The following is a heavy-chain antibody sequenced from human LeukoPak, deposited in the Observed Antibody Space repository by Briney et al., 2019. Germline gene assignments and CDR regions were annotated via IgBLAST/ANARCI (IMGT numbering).Heavy chain of an antibody. V-gene: IGHV3-30*02. CDR3: AKDAARPTSGAPGY. Sequence: GGSLRLSCAASGFTFSSCGMHSVRQAPGKGLEWVAFIRYDGSNKYYADSVKGRFTISRDNSKNTLYLQMNSLRAEDTAVYYCAKDAARPTSGAPGYWGQGTLVTVSS. D-gene: IGHD6-6*01. CDR1: GFTFSSCG. CDR2: IRYDGSNK. J-gene: IGHJ4*02.